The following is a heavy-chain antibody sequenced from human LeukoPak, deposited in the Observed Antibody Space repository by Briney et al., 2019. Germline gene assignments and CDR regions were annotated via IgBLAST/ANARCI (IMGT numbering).Heavy chain of an antibody. CDR2: ISSSSSTI. D-gene: IGHD1-26*01. J-gene: IGHJ4*02. Sequence: QAGRSLRLSCAASGFTFSSYGMHWVRQAPGKGLEWVSYISSSSSTIYYADSVKGRFTISRDNAKNSLYLQMNSLRAEDTAVYYCARADGSYYFDYWGQGTLVTVSS. CDR1: GFTFSSYG. CDR3: ARADGSYYFDY. V-gene: IGHV3-48*04.